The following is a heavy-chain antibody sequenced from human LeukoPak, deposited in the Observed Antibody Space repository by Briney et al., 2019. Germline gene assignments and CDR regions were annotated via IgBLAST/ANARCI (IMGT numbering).Heavy chain of an antibody. J-gene: IGHJ3*02. CDR1: GGSISSSSYY. Sequence: PSETLSLTCIVSGGSISSSSYYWSWIRQPPGKGLEWIGEINHSGSTNYNPSLKSRVTISVDTSKNQFSLKLSSVTAADTAVYYCARFTVLDAFDIWGQGTMVTVSS. CDR3: ARFTVLDAFDI. CDR2: INHSGST. D-gene: IGHD4-17*01. V-gene: IGHV4-39*07.